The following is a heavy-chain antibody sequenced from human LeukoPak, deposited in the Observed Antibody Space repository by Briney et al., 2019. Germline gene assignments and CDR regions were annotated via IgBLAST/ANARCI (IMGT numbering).Heavy chain of an antibody. V-gene: IGHV4-30-2*01. CDR1: GGSISSGGYS. CDR3: ASTRGDYYYGMDV. J-gene: IGHJ6*02. Sequence: SETLSLTCAVSGGSISSGGYSWSWIRQPPGKGLEWIGYIYHSGRTYYNPSLKSRVSISADRSKNQFSLKLSSVTAADRAVYYCASTRGDYYYGMDVWGQGTTVTVSS. CDR2: IYHSGRT.